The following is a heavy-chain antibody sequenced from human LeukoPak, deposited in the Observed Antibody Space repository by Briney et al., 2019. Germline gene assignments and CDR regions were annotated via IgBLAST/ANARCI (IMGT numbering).Heavy chain of an antibody. CDR3: AREYDFWSGYYTD. CDR1: GGSISSYY. D-gene: IGHD3-3*01. CDR2: IYTSGST. J-gene: IGHJ4*02. V-gene: IGHV4-4*07. Sequence: SETLSLTCTVSGGSISSYYWSWVRQPAGKGLEWIGRIYTSGSTNYDPSLKSRVTMSVDTSKNQFSLKLSSVTAADTAVYYCAREYDFWSGYYTDWGQGTLVTVSS.